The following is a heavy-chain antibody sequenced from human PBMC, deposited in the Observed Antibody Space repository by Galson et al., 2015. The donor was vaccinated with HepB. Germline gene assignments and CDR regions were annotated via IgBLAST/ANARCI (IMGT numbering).Heavy chain of an antibody. D-gene: IGHD3-22*01. V-gene: IGHV4-34*01. CDR2: INHSGST. CDR1: GGSFSGYY. Sequence: SETLSLTCAVYGGSFSGYYWSWIRQPPGKGLEWIGEINHSGSTNYNPSLKSRVTISVDTSKNQFSLKLSSVTAADTAVYYCARGPFTYYYDSSGYNLVGLGPLTSKNFDYWGQGTLVTVSS. CDR3: ARGPFTYYYDSSGYNLVGLGPLTSKNFDY. J-gene: IGHJ4*02.